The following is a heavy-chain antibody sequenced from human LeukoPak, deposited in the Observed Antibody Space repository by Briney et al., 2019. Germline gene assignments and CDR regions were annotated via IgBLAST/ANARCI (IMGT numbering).Heavy chain of an antibody. J-gene: IGHJ4*02. D-gene: IGHD6-13*01. CDR3: ARCGIAAAGDYFDY. V-gene: IGHV4-31*11. Sequence: KPSETLSLTCAVYGGSFSGYYWSWIRQHPGKGLEWIGYIYYSGSTYYNPSLKSRVTISVDTSKNQFSLKLSSVTAADTAVYYCARCGIAAAGDYFDYWGQGTLVTVSS. CDR2: IYYSGST. CDR1: GGSFSGYY.